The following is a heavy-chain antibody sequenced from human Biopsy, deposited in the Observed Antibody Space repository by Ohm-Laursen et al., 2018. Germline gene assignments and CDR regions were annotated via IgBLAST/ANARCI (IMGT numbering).Heavy chain of an antibody. Sequence: SLRLSCAASEFTFSDYYMTWIRQAPGKGLECISYISSSSSTIYYADSVKGRFTISRDNAKKSLYLQMNSLRADDTAVYYCARDTRWSPYHMDVWGQGTTVTVSS. CDR2: ISSSSSTI. CDR1: EFTFSDYY. CDR3: ARDTRWSPYHMDV. D-gene: IGHD4-23*01. V-gene: IGHV3-11*01. J-gene: IGHJ6*02.